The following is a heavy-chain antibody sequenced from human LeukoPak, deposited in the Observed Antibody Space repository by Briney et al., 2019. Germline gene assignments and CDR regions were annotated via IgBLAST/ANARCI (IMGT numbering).Heavy chain of an antibody. D-gene: IGHD3-10*01. V-gene: IGHV1-2*02. Sequence: ASVKVSCKASGYTFTGYFIHWVRQAPGQGLELMGWINPNSGGTYYAQMFQGRVTMTRDTSITTAYMELSRLRSDDRAVYYCAREAHGSGTYYSDYWGQGTLVTVSS. CDR2: INPNSGGT. J-gene: IGHJ4*02. CDR3: AREAHGSGTYYSDY. CDR1: GYTFTGYF.